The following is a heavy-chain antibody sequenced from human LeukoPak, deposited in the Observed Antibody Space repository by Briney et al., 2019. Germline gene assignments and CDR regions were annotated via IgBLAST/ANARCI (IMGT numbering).Heavy chain of an antibody. V-gene: IGHV4-39*07. Sequence: SESLSLTCTVSGGSISSSSYYWGWLRQPPGRGREWFGRIYYNGSTYYNPSLKSRVTISVDTSKNQFSLKLSSVTAADTAVYYCAIAYCGGDCYSPDYGMDVWGQGTTVTVSS. CDR2: IYYNGST. CDR3: AIAYCGGDCYSPDYGMDV. J-gene: IGHJ6*02. D-gene: IGHD2-21*02. CDR1: GGSISSSSYY.